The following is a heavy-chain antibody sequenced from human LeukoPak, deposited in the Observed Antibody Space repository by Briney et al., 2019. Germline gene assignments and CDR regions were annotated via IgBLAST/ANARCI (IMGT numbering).Heavy chain of an antibody. CDR2: ITISGHTK. CDR3: ARGDPHADL. J-gene: IGHJ5*02. CDR1: GFDLSTYE. V-gene: IGHV3-48*03. Sequence: GGSLRLSCAASGFDLSTYEMNWVRQASGKGLEWIADITISGHTKNYADSVKGRLTISRDNARTSLYLQMNSLRVEDTGVYYCARGDPHADLWGQGTLVTVSS.